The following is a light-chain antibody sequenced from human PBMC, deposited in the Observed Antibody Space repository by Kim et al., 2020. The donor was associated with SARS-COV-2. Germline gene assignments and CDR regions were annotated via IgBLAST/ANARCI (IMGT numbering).Light chain of an antibody. CDR3: QQSYIIPLT. Sequence: DIQMTQSPSSLSASVGDRVTITCRASQSISSYLNWYQHTPGKAPKLLIYLASNLQSGVPSRFSGSGSETDFTLTISSLQPEDFATYYCQQSYIIPLTFGQGTKVDIK. J-gene: IGKJ1*01. V-gene: IGKV1-39*01. CDR1: QSISSY. CDR2: LAS.